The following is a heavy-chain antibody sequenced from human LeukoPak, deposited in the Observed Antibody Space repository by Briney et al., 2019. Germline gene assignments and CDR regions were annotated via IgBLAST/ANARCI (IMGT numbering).Heavy chain of an antibody. CDR1: GGSISSSSYY. V-gene: IGHV4-39*07. CDR2: IYYSGST. J-gene: IGHJ4*02. Sequence: SETLSLTCTVSGGSISSSSYYWGWIRQPPGKGLEWMGSIYYSGSTYYNPSLKSRVTISVDTSKNQFSLKLSSVTAADTAVYYCARDDYGDYAVDYWGQGTLVTVSS. CDR3: ARDDYGDYAVDY. D-gene: IGHD4-17*01.